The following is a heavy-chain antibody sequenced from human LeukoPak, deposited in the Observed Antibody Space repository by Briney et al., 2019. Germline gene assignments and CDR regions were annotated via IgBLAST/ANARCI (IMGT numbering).Heavy chain of an antibody. Sequence: SETLSLTCTVSGGSISSYYWSWIRQPAGKGLEWIGRIYTSGSTNYNPSLKSRVTMSVDTSKNQFSLKLSSVTAADTAVYYCASGDFYSSTYGGDYYYYYGVDVWGQGTTVTVSS. CDR3: ASGDFYSSTYGGDYYYYYGVDV. D-gene: IGHD2-2*01. J-gene: IGHJ6*02. CDR2: IYTSGST. CDR1: GGSISSYY. V-gene: IGHV4-4*07.